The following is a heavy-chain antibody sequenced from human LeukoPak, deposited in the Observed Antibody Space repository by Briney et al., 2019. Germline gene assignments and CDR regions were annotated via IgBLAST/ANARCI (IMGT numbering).Heavy chain of an antibody. D-gene: IGHD1-26*01. Sequence: GGSLRLSCAASGFTFSSYWMSWVRQAPGKGLEWVANIKQGGSEKYYVDSVKGRFTISRDNAKNSLYLQMNSLRAEDTAVYYCARAKARRSWELLPLQHWGQGTLVTVSS. J-gene: IGHJ1*01. CDR3: ARAKARRSWELLPLQH. CDR2: IKQGGSEK. CDR1: GFTFSSYW. V-gene: IGHV3-7*01.